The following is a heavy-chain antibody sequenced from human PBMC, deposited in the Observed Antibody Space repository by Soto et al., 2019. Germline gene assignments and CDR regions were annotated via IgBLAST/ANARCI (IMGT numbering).Heavy chain of an antibody. J-gene: IGHJ5*01. CDR2: ISYDGSNK. CDR3: AKDNWNDVGGWFDS. CDR1: GFTFSSYA. V-gene: IGHV3-30-3*01. D-gene: IGHD1-1*01. Sequence: GGSLRLSCAASGFTFSSYAMHWVRLAPGKGLEWVAVISYDGSNKYYADSVKGRFTISRDNSKNTLYLQMNSLRAEDTAVYYCAKDNWNDVGGWFDSWGQGTRVTVSS.